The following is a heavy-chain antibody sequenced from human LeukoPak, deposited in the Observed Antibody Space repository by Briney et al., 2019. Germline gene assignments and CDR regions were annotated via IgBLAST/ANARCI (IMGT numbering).Heavy chain of an antibody. V-gene: IGHV3-48*03. Sequence: GGSLRLSCAASGFTFSSYEMNWVRQAPGKGLEWVSYISSSGSTIYYADSVKGRFTISRDNAKNTLYLQMNSLRAEDTAVYYCAKDLRGYSYGPGLHWGQGTLVTVSS. J-gene: IGHJ4*02. CDR2: ISSSGSTI. CDR3: AKDLRGYSYGPGLH. D-gene: IGHD5-18*01. CDR1: GFTFSSYE.